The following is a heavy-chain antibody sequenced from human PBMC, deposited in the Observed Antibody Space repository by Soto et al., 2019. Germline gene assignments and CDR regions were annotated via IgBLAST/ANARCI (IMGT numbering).Heavy chain of an antibody. Sequence: GGSLRLSCAASGFTFSSYGMHWVRQAPGKGLEWVAVIWYDGSNKYYADSVKGRFTISRDNSKNTLYLQMNSLRAEDTAVYYCARDQNIISSGWYPYYGMDVWGQGTKVTVSS. CDR2: IWYDGSNK. CDR3: ARDQNIISSGWYPYYGMDV. V-gene: IGHV3-33*08. CDR1: GFTFSSYG. D-gene: IGHD6-19*01. J-gene: IGHJ6*02.